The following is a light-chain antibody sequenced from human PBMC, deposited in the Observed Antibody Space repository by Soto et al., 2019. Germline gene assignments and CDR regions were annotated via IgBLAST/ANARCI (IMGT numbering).Light chain of an antibody. J-gene: IGKJ5*01. V-gene: IGKV3-11*01. CDR1: QNIDIN. CDR3: HQRSNWPRT. CDR2: RAS. Sequence: EIVLTQSPGTLSLSPGERATLSCRASQNIDINLVWYQQKPGQAPRLLIFRASTRATGIPARFSGSGSRTDFTLTISSLEPEDFAVYYCHQRSNWPRTFGQGTRLEIK.